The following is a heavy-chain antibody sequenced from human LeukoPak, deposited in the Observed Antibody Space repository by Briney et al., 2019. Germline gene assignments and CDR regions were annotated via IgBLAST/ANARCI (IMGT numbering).Heavy chain of an antibody. D-gene: IGHD5-24*01. V-gene: IGHV6-1*01. CDR1: GDSVSSKSAV. Sequence: SQTLSLTCAISGDSVSSKSAVWNWIRQSPSRGLEWLGRTYHRSKWYNEYAVSVKSRITINSDTSKNQFSLQLSPVTPEDTAVYYCARGGDGYNFYNWFDPWGQGTLVTVSS. CDR3: ARGGDGYNFYNWFDP. CDR2: TYHRSKWYN. J-gene: IGHJ5*02.